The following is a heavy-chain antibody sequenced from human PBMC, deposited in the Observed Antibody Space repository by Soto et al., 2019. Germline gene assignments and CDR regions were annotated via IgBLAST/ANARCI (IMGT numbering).Heavy chain of an antibody. Sequence: GGCLRLSCVASGFTFGNYWLHWVRETPGKGLLWVSLINSDGSIRRYADSVQGRFTISRDNARNTLFLQMNSLRPEDTAVYYCVREPRYEISGHYFEGFDYWSQGTLVTVSS. CDR2: INSDGSIR. D-gene: IGHD3-22*01. J-gene: IGHJ4*02. CDR1: GFTFGNYW. V-gene: IGHV3-74*01. CDR3: VREPRYEISGHYFEGFDY.